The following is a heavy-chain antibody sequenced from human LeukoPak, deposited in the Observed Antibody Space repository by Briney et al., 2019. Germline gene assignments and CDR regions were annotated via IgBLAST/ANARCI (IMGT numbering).Heavy chain of an antibody. V-gene: IGHV3-11*01. Sequence: GGSLRLSCAASGFTFDDYGMSWVRQAPGKGLEWVSYISSSGSTIYYADSVKGRFTISRDNAKNSLYLQMNSLRAEDTAVYYCARITSLVGATTLVYFQHWGQGTLVTVSS. CDR1: GFTFDDYG. CDR2: ISSSGSTI. D-gene: IGHD1-26*01. J-gene: IGHJ1*01. CDR3: ARITSLVGATTLVYFQH.